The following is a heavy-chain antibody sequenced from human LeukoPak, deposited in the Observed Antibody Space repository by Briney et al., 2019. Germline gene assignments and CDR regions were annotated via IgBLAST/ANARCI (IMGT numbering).Heavy chain of an antibody. CDR1: GGSIRSTAYY. D-gene: IGHD6-13*01. V-gene: IGHV4-39*01. CDR3: ARHPQPFDI. CDR2: IYYSGST. Sequence: SETLSLTCTVSGGSIRSTAYYWGWIRQPPGKGLEWIATIYYSGSTNYDPSLKSRVTISLDMSKNQFSLKLNSVTAADTAMYYCARHPQPFDIWGHGTMVTVSS. J-gene: IGHJ3*02.